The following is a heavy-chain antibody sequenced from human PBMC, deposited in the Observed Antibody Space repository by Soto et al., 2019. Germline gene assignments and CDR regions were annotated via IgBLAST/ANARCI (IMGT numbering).Heavy chain of an antibody. Sequence: QTLSLTCAISGDSVSSNSAAWNWIRQSPSRGLEWLGRTYYRSKWYNDYAVSVKSRITINPDTSKNQFSLQLNSVTPEDTAVYYCARDRGNFDFWSGSRYYGMDVWGQGTTVTVSS. V-gene: IGHV6-1*01. J-gene: IGHJ6*02. CDR1: GDSVSSNSAA. CDR2: TYYRSKWYN. D-gene: IGHD3-3*01. CDR3: ARDRGNFDFWSGSRYYGMDV.